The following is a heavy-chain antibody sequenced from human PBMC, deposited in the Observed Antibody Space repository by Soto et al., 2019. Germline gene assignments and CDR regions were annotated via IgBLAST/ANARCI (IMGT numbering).Heavy chain of an antibody. CDR3: ATSIAAAGSFDY. CDR2: IYYSGST. V-gene: IGHV4-59*01. Sequence: ASETLSLTCTVSGGSISSYYWSWIRQPPGRGLEWIGYIYYSGSTNYNPSLKSRVTISVDTSKNQFSLKLSSVTAADTAVYYCATSIAAAGSFDYWGQGTLVTVSS. D-gene: IGHD6-13*01. CDR1: GGSISSYY. J-gene: IGHJ4*02.